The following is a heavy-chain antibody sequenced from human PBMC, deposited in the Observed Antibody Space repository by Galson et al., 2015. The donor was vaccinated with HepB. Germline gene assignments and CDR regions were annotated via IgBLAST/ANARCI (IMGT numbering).Heavy chain of an antibody. Sequence: SLRLSCAASGFTFSSYGMHWVRQAPGKGLEWVAVISYDGSNKYYADSVKGRFTISRDNSKNTLYLQMNSLRAEDTAVYYCAKDFGYCSSTSCYGYYYYMDVWGKGTTVTVSS. D-gene: IGHD2-2*01. J-gene: IGHJ6*03. V-gene: IGHV3-30*18. CDR2: ISYDGSNK. CDR1: GFTFSSYG. CDR3: AKDFGYCSSTSCYGYYYYMDV.